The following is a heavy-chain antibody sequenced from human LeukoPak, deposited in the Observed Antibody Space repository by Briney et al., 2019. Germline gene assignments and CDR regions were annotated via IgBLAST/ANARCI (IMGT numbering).Heavy chain of an antibody. V-gene: IGHV4-34*09. CDR3: ARASGGSCSAGGCYLLYGLDA. D-gene: IGHD2-15*01. Sequence: SETLSLTCAVYGGSFSGYYWSWIRQPPGKGLEWIGEINHSGSTNYNPSLKSRLSTSVDTSKNQFSLNLGSVTAADTAVYYCARASGGSCSAGGCYLLYGLDAWGQGTTVTVSS. J-gene: IGHJ6*02. CDR1: GGSFSGYY. CDR2: INHSGST.